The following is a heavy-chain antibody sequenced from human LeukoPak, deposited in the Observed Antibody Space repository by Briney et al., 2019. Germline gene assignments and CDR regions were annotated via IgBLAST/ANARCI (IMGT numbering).Heavy chain of an antibody. CDR3: ARAWSWQHADY. Sequence: GSLRLSCAASGFTFSTYWMNWVRQPPGKGLEWIGEINHSGSTNYNPSLKSRVTISVDTFKNQFSLKLSSVTAADTAVYYCARAWSWQHADYWGQGTLVTVSS. CDR1: GFTFSTYW. CDR2: INHSGST. V-gene: IGHV4-34*01. D-gene: IGHD3-10*01. J-gene: IGHJ4*02.